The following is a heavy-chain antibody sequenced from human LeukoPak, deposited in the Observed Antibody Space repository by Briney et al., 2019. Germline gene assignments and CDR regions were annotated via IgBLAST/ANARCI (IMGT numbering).Heavy chain of an antibody. CDR3: ARDRTMVRGVSPYYYYYMDV. J-gene: IGHJ6*03. V-gene: IGHV1-46*01. CDR2: INPSGGST. D-gene: IGHD3-10*01. Sequence: ASVKVSCKASGYTFTGYYMHWVRQAPGQGLEWMGIINPSGGSTSYAQKFQGRVTMTRDTSTSTVYMELSSLRSEDTAVYYCARDRTMVRGVSPYYYYYMDVWGKGTTVTISS. CDR1: GYTFTGYY.